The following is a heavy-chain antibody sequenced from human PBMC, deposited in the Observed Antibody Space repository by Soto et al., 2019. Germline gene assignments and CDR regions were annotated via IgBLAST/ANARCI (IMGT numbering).Heavy chain of an antibody. J-gene: IGHJ5*02. D-gene: IGHD6-13*01. CDR1: GGSISSGGYS. Sequence: PSETLSLTCAVSGGSISSGGYSWSWIRQPPGKGLEWIGYIYYSGSTNYNPSLKSRVTISVDTSKNQFSLKLSSVTAADTAVYYCARVFSDSSSFFDPWGQGTLVTVSS. CDR2: IYYSGST. V-gene: IGHV4-61*08. CDR3: ARVFSDSSSFFDP.